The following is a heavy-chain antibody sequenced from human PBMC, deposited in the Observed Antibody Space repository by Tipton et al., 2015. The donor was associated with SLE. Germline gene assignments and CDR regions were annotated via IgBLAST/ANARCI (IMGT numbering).Heavy chain of an antibody. J-gene: IGHJ2*01. CDR3: ARDSAVNFWYFDL. CDR2: ISYTGNT. V-gene: IGHV4-59*11. CDR1: GASISTHY. Sequence: TLSLTCTVSGASISTHYWSWIRRPPGKGLEWIGYISYTGNTNFNPSLKSRVTMSVATSKNQFSLRLTSVTAADTAMYYCARDSAVNFWYFDLWGRGTLVTVSS.